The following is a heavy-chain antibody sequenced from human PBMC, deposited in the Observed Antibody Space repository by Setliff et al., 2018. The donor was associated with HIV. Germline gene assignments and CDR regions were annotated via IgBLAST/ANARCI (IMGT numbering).Heavy chain of an antibody. CDR1: GGSISSYY. D-gene: IGHD3-3*01. J-gene: IGHJ4*02. CDR2: INYSGST. CDR3: MRGRSITIFGVAYFDF. V-gene: IGHV4-59*08. Sequence: SETLSLTCTVSGGSISSYYWSWIRQPPGKGLEWIGYINYSGSTNYNPSLKSRVTMSVDTSKNQFSLKLTSVTAADTAVYYCMRGRSITIFGVAYFDFWGQGTQVTVSS.